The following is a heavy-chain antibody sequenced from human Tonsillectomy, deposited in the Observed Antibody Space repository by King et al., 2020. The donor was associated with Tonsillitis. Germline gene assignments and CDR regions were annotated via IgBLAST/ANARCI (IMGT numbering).Heavy chain of an antibody. Sequence: VQLVESGGGLVKPGGSLRLSCAASGFTFSSYSMNWVRQAPGKGLEWVSSISSSRSYIYYADSVKGRITISRENAKNSLYLKMNSLRAEDTAVYYCARDFSTWPNAFDIWGQGTMVTVSS. CDR1: GFTFSSYS. CDR2: ISSSRSYI. D-gene: IGHD6-13*01. CDR3: ARDFSTWPNAFDI. V-gene: IGHV3-21*01. J-gene: IGHJ3*02.